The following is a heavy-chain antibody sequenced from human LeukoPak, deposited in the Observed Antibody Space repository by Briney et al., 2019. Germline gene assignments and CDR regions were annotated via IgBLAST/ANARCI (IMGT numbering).Heavy chain of an antibody. J-gene: IGHJ3*02. D-gene: IGHD6-19*01. CDR3: AIGVGKQWLVSPTDDDAFDI. V-gene: IGHV1-2*02. CDR2: INPNSGGT. CDR1: GYTFTGYY. Sequence: ASVKVSCKASGYTFTGYYMHWVRQAPGQGLEWMGWINPNSGGTNYAQKFQGRVTMTRDTSISTAYMELSRLRSDDTAVYYCAIGVGKQWLVSPTDDDAFDIWGQGTMVTVSS.